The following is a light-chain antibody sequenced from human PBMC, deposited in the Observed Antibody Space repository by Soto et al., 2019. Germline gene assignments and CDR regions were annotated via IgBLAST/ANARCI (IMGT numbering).Light chain of an antibody. CDR1: NSGSKS. CDR2: DDN. CDR3: QVWRSGVDGV. V-gene: IGLV3-21*02. J-gene: IGLJ2*01. Sequence: SYELTQPPSVSVAPGQTARITCGGNNSGSKSVHWYQQKPGQAPVLVVYDDNDRPSGIPERFSGSDSGNTATLTISRVEAGDEADYYCQVWRSGVDGVFGGGTKVTVL.